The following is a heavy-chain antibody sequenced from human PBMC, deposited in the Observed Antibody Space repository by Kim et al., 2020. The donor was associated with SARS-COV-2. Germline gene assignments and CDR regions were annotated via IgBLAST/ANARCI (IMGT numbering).Heavy chain of an antibody. CDR1: GFTFDDYY. CDR2: TSCNSGSI. Sequence: GGSLRLSCAASGFTFDDYYMHWVRQAPGKGLEWVSGTSCNSGSIGNAYSVNGRFTISIANAKNSLYLHMNMLSAEDLALYYCAKDSLNYGSGGYGYGMDVWGQGTTVTVSS. J-gene: IGHJ6*02. D-gene: IGHD3-10*01. V-gene: IGHV3-9*03. CDR3: AKDSLNYGSGGYGYGMDV.